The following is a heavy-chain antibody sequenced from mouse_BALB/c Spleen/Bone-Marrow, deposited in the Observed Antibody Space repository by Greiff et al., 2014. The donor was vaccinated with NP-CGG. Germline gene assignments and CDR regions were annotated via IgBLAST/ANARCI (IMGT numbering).Heavy chain of an antibody. V-gene: IGHV5-17*02. CDR1: GFTFSSFG. J-gene: IGHJ2*01. CDR3: TRGGNWDDFDS. CDR2: ISSGSSTI. Sequence: EVQLVESGGGLVQPGGSRKLSCAASGFTFSSFGMHWVRQAPEKGLEWVAYISSGSSTIFYADTVKGRFTVSRDNPKNTLFLQMTSLRSEDTATYFCTRGGNWDDFDSWGQGTTLTVSS. D-gene: IGHD4-1*01.